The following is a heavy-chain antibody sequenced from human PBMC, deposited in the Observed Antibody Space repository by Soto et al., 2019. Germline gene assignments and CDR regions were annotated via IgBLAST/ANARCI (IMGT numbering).Heavy chain of an antibody. CDR3: ATETYSNYCFY. J-gene: IGHJ1*01. D-gene: IGHD4-4*01. Sequence: QVQLHESGPGLVKPSQTLSLTCTVSGASITSGDYYWSWIRQSPGKGLEWIGYIYYGGSTFYNPSLKTRISISIDSSKNQFSLNLHSVTAADTAVYYCATETYSNYCFYWGRGTLVTVSS. V-gene: IGHV4-30-4*01. CDR2: IYYGGST. CDR1: GASITSGDYY.